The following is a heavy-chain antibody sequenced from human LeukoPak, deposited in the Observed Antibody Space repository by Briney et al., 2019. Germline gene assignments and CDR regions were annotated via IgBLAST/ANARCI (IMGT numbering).Heavy chain of an antibody. J-gene: IGHJ3*02. Sequence: SETLSLTCTVSGGSISSSSYYWGWIRQPPGKGLECIGSIYYSGSTYYNPSLKSRVTISVDTSKNQFSLKLSSVTAADTAVYYCARVGYYGSIAFDIWGQGTMVTVSS. V-gene: IGHV4-39*07. D-gene: IGHD3-10*01. CDR1: GGSISSSSYY. CDR2: IYYSGST. CDR3: ARVGYYGSIAFDI.